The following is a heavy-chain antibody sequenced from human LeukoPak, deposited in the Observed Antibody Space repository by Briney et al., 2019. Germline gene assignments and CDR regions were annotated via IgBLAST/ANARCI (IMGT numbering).Heavy chain of an antibody. CDR3: ARAGTYYFDTSGYLVY. D-gene: IGHD3-22*01. CDR2: ISVDNGNT. V-gene: IGHV1-18*01. J-gene: IGHJ4*02. CDR1: GYNFISYG. Sequence: ASVKVSCKASGYNFISYGISWVRQAPGQGLEWMGWISVDNGNTKYAQKFQGRVTMTTETSTSTAYMELRSLRSDDTAEYYCARAGTYYFDTSGYLVYWGQGTLVTVSS.